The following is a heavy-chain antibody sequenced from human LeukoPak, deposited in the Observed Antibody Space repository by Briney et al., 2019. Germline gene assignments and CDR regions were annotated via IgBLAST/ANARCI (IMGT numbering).Heavy chain of an antibody. V-gene: IGHV4-59*01. Sequence: SETLSLTCTVSGRSISSYYWSWIRQPPGKGLEWIGYIYYSGSTNYNPSLKSRVTISVDTSKNQFSLKLSSVTAADTAVYYCARVYSYGYVGAFDIWGQGTMVTVSS. D-gene: IGHD5-18*01. J-gene: IGHJ3*02. CDR1: GRSISSYY. CDR3: ARVYSYGYVGAFDI. CDR2: IYYSGST.